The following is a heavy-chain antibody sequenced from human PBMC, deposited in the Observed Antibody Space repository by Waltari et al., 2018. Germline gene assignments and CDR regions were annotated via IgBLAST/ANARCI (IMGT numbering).Heavy chain of an antibody. D-gene: IGHD1-26*01. CDR3: ARHQVGGRDFEY. J-gene: IGHJ4*02. CDR1: GSSISRGYY. Sequence: QVQLHESGPGLVKSSETLSLTCAVSGSSISRGYYWGWIRQPPGKGLEWIGTIYQSGSTYYNPSLKSRITISLDTSKNQFSLKLNSVTAADTAVYYCARHQVGGRDFEYWGQGTLVTVSS. CDR2: IYQSGST. V-gene: IGHV4-38-2*01.